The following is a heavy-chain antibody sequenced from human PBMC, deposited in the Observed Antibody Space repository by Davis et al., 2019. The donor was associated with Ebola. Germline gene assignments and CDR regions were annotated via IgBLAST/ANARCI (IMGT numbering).Heavy chain of an antibody. D-gene: IGHD3-22*01. Sequence: GESLKISCAASGFTFSTYGMHWVRQAPRKGLEWVSSISSRSYYIYYSDSLKGRFTISRDNARNSVYLQMNSLRAEDTAVYYCARGGYYDSSGYSHDAFDIWGQGTMVTVSS. V-gene: IGHV3-21*01. CDR3: ARGGYYDSSGYSHDAFDI. CDR2: ISSRSYYI. CDR1: GFTFSTYG. J-gene: IGHJ3*02.